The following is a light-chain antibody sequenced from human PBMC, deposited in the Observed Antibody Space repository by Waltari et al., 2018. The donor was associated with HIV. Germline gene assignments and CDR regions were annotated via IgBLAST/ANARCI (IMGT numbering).Light chain of an antibody. Sequence: SYELTQTPSVSLPPGQTAKIMCSGDALPQNYVYWYQQKAGQAPVMIIFQATKRPSDIPARFSASSAGTTATLTISGVQAEDEADYFCQSAHNSDVIFGGGTKLTVL. CDR2: QAT. CDR1: ALPQNY. V-gene: IGLV3-25*03. J-gene: IGLJ2*01. CDR3: QSAHNSDVI.